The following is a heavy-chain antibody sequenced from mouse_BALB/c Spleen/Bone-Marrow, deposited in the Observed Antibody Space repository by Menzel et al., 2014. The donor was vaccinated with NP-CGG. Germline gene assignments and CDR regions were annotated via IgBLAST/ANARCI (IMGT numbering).Heavy chain of an antibody. CDR1: GFTFSTYA. J-gene: IGHJ2*01. CDR2: ISNGGST. V-gene: IGHV5-6-5*01. D-gene: IGHD4-1*02. CDR3: ARAPQLLYYFDY. Sequence: EVMLVESGGGLVKPGGSLKLSCAASGFTFSTYAMSWVRQTPEKGLEWVASISNGGSTYYQDSVKGRFTISRDNARNILYLQMSSLRSEDTAMYYCARAPQLLYYFDYWGQGTTLTVSS.